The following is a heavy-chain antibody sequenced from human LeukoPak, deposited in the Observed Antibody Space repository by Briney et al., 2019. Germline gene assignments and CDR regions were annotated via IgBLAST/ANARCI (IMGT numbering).Heavy chain of an antibody. CDR3: SRDIKGGRALEI. CDR2: IRSKAYGGGTT. D-gene: IGHD1-26*01. Sequence: GGSLRLSCAASGFTFGDCAMAWFRQAPGKGLEWVAFIRSKAYGGGTTEYAASVKGRFSISRDDSKSIAYLQMNSLKTEDTAVYYCSRDIKGGRALEIWGQGTMVTVSA. J-gene: IGHJ3*02. CDR1: GFTFGDCA. V-gene: IGHV3-49*03.